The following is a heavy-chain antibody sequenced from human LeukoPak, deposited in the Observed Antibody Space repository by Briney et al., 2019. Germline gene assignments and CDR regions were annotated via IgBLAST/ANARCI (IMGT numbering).Heavy chain of an antibody. CDR2: ISGSGGST. V-gene: IGHV3-23*01. CDR3: AKAVRGVIRGWFDP. J-gene: IGHJ5*02. CDR1: GFTFSSYA. Sequence: GGSLRLSCAASGFTFSSYAMSWVRQAPGKGLEWVSAISGSGGSTYYADSVKGRFTISRDNSKNTLYLQMNSLRAEDTAVYYCAKAVRGVIRGWFDPWGQGTLSPSPQ. D-gene: IGHD3-10*01.